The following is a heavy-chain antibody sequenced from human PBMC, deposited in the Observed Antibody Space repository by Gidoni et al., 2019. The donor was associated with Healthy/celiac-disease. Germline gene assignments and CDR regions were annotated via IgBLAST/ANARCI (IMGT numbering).Heavy chain of an antibody. CDR3: ARGDNYDSSGYYSASFDY. D-gene: IGHD3-22*01. CDR1: GFTVSSNY. J-gene: IGHJ4*02. CDR2: IYSGGST. V-gene: IGHV3-53*01. Sequence: EVQLVESGGGLLQLGGSLRLSCAASGFTVSSNYMSWVRQAPGKGLEWVSVIYSGGSTYYADSVKGRFTISRDNSKNTLYLQMNSLRAEDTAVYYCARGDNYDSSGYYSASFDYWGQGTLVTVSS.